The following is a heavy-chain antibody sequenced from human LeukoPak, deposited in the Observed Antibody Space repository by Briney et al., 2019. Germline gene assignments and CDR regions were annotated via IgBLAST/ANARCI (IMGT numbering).Heavy chain of an antibody. V-gene: IGHV3-48*01. CDR2: ISSSSSTI. J-gene: IGHJ4*02. CDR3: ARDRRAGSSSWYVSVWFDY. Sequence: GGSLRLSCAASGFTFSSYSMNWVRQAPGKGLEWVSYISSSSSTIYYADSVKGRFTISRDNSKNTLYLQMNSLRAEDTAVYYCARDRRAGSSSWYVSVWFDYWGQGTLVTVSS. D-gene: IGHD6-13*01. CDR1: GFTFSSYS.